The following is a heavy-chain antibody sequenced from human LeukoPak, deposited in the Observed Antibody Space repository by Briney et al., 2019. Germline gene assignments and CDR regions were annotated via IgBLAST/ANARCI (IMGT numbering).Heavy chain of an antibody. J-gene: IGHJ3*02. CDR3: ARVILGYYGSGVFET. V-gene: IGHV1-69*06. D-gene: IGHD3-10*01. Sequence: GASVKVSCKASGGTFNNFVFSWVRQAPGQGLEWMGGIVPLFDKMTYAQKFHDRVTFTVDKSATTVSMEMKSLRSEDTAVYYCARVILGYYGSGVFETWGQGTMVTVSS. CDR1: GGTFNNFV. CDR2: IVPLFDKM.